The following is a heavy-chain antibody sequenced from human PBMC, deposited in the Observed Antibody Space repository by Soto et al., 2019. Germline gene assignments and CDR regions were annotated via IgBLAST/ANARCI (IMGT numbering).Heavy chain of an antibody. V-gene: IGHV3-21*01. CDR3: ASERSYYKSFDY. CDR1: GFTFSSYS. J-gene: IGHJ4*02. D-gene: IGHD1-26*01. CDR2: ISSSSSYI. Sequence: GGSLRLSCAASGFTFSSYSMNWVRQAPGKGLEWVSSISSSSSYIYYADSVKGRFTISRDNAKNSLYLQMNSLRAEDTAVYYCASERSYYKSFDYWGQGTLVTVSS.